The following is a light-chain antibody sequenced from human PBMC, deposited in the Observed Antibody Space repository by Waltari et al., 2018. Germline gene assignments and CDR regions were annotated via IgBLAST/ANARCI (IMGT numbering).Light chain of an antibody. Sequence: QSALTQPASVSGSPGQSITISCTGTSSDVGRYNLVSWYQQHPGKAPKLMIYEVSKRPSGVSNRFSGSKPGHTASLTISGLQAEDEADYYCCSYAGSSTVVFGGGTKLTVL. J-gene: IGLJ2*01. CDR3: CSYAGSSTVV. CDR2: EVS. V-gene: IGLV2-23*02. CDR1: SSDVGRYNL.